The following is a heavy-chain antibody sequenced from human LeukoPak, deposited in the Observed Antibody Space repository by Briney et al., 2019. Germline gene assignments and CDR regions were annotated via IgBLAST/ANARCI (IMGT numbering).Heavy chain of an antibody. Sequence: GGSLRLSCAASGFTFSSYWMHWVRQAPGKGLVWVSRINSDGSSTSYADSVKGRFTISRDNAKNTLYLQMNSLRAEDTAVYYCTRESIAAAENFDYWGQGTLVTVSS. V-gene: IGHV3-74*01. CDR1: GFTFSSYW. CDR2: INSDGSST. D-gene: IGHD6-13*01. J-gene: IGHJ4*02. CDR3: TRESIAAAENFDY.